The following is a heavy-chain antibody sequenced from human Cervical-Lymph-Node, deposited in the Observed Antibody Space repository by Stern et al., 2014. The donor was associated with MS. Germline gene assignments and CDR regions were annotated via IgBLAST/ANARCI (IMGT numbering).Heavy chain of an antibody. CDR3: AQGAGSYWYVGL. D-gene: IGHD6-19*01. J-gene: IGHJ2*01. V-gene: IGHV1-69*01. Sequence: VQLVESGAEVKKPGSSVKVSCRPSGGSFINYAIRWVRQAPGQGLEWMGGIIPIFGAPDYAQRFQARLTITADESTSTAYMELGSLTSDDTAIYYCAQGAGSYWYVGLWGRGTPITVSS. CDR2: IIPIFGAP. CDR1: GGSFINYA.